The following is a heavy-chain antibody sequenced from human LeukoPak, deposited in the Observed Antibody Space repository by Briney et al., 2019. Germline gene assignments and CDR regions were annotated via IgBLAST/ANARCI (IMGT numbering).Heavy chain of an antibody. J-gene: IGHJ6*03. CDR3: ARDETLGYYYYYMDV. CDR2: ISSSSSTI. CDR1: GFTFSSYS. V-gene: IGHV3-48*01. Sequence: GGSLRLSCAASGFTFSSYSMNWVRQAPGKGLEWVSYISSSSSTIYYADSVKGRFTISRDNAKNSLYLQMNSLRAEDTAVYYCARDETLGYYYYYMDVWGKGTTVTVSS.